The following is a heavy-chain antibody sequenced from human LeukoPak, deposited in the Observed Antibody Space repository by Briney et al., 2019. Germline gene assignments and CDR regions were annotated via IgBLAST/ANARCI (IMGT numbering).Heavy chain of an antibody. D-gene: IGHD1-26*01. CDR3: ARVVGANRDYYYYQMDV. CDR1: GGSISSRNW. Sequence: SETLSLTCAVSGGSISSRNWWSWVRQPPGKGLEWIGEIHHSGSTNYNSSLKSRVTISVDKSKNQFSLKLNSVTAADTAVYYCARVVGANRDYYYYQMDVWGKGTTVTVSS. V-gene: IGHV4-4*02. J-gene: IGHJ6*03. CDR2: IHHSGST.